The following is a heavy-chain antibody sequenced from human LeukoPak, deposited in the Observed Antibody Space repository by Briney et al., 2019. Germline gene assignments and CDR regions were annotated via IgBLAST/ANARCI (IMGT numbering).Heavy chain of an antibody. V-gene: IGHV3-33*01. J-gene: IGHJ4*02. CDR3: VRELPPVVQYYFDH. Sequence: GRSLRLSCAASGFTFSDYGMHWVRQAPGKGLEWVAVIWYDGSNICYADSVKGRFTISRDNSRNTLYLQMNSLRAEDTAVYYCVRELPPVVQYYFDHWGPGTLVTVSS. CDR1: GFTFSDYG. CDR2: IWYDGSNI. D-gene: IGHD2-21*01.